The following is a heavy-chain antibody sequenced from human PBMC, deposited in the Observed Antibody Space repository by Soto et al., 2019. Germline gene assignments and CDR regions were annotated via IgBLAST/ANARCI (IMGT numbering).Heavy chain of an antibody. CDR1: GGSISSYY. D-gene: IGHD3-3*01. CDR3: AGRDRSGYWY. Sequence: SETLSLTCTVSGGSISSYYWSWIRQPPGKGLEWIGYIYYSGSTNYNPSLKSRVTISVDTSKNQFSLKLSSVTAADTAVYYCAGRDRSGYWYWGQGTLVTVSS. J-gene: IGHJ4*02. CDR2: IYYSGST. V-gene: IGHV4-59*08.